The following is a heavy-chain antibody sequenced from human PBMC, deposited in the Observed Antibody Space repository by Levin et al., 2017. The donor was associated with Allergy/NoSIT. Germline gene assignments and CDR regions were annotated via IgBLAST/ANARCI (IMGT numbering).Heavy chain of an antibody. Sequence: GGSLRLSCAASGFTFSRYAMSWVRQAPGKGLEWVSTISASRTSTYYADSVKGRFTISRDNSKDTLYLEMNSLRAEDTAVYYCAKDPTVVGAYYFDYWGQGTLVTVSS. CDR1: GFTFSRYA. V-gene: IGHV3-23*01. CDR2: ISASRTST. D-gene: IGHD1-26*01. CDR3: AKDPTVVGAYYFDY. J-gene: IGHJ4*02.